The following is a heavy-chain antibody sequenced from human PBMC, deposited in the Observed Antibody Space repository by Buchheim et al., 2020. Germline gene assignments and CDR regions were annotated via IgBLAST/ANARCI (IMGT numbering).Heavy chain of an antibody. CDR2: IKSKTDGGTT. Sequence: EVQLVESGGGLVKPGGSLRLSCAASGFTFSNAWMSWVRQAPGKGLEWGGRIKSKTDGGTTDYAAPVKSRFTISRTDSKNTMYLQMNSLKTEDTAVYYCTPQAPYGMDVWGQGTT. V-gene: IGHV3-15*01. J-gene: IGHJ6*02. CDR3: TPQAPYGMDV. CDR1: GFTFSNAW.